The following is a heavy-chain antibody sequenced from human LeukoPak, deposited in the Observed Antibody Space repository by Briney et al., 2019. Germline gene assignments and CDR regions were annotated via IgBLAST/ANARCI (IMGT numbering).Heavy chain of an antibody. CDR1: GFTFNIYG. CDR3: AKSTGGDSGSYSFDS. D-gene: IGHD3-10*01. CDR2: IRYDGGNK. J-gene: IGHJ5*01. Sequence: GGSLRLSCAASGFTFNIYGMHWVRQAPGKGLEWVAYIRYDGGNKYYGDSVKGRFTISRDNSKNTVYVQMNSLSAEDTAVYYCAKSTGGDSGSYSFDSWGQGTLVTVFS. V-gene: IGHV3-30*02.